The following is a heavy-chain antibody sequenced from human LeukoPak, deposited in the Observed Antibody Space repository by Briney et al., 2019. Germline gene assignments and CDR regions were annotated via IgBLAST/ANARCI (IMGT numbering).Heavy chain of an antibody. CDR2: IRYDGNNK. D-gene: IGHD6-13*01. Sequence: GRSLSLFCAASGFTFSSYGMRWVRLAAGKGLEWVAFIRYDGNNKYYADCVEGRFTISRDNSKNTLYLKMNNLRDEETAVHYCAKQSHSSSWYTGYYYYYMDVWGKGTTVTVTS. J-gene: IGHJ6*03. V-gene: IGHV3-30*02. CDR3: AKQSHSSSWYTGYYYYYMDV. CDR1: GFTFSSYG.